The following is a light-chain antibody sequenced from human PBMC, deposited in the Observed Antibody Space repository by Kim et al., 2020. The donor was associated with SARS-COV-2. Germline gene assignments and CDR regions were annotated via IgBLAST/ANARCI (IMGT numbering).Light chain of an antibody. V-gene: IGKV3-20*01. CDR1: QTVSSGY. CDR2: GPS. CDR3: QHYGASLYT. Sequence: LAPGERALLSCRARQTVSSGYFAWYQQTPGHAPSLLIYGPSTRITGIPDRFSGSGSGTDFTLPISRPEPEDFAVYYCQHYGASLYTFGQGNKLEI. J-gene: IGKJ2*01.